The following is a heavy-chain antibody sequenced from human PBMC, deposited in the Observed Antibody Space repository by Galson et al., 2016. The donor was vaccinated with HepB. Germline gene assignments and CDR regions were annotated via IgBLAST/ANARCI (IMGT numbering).Heavy chain of an antibody. J-gene: IGHJ1*01. Sequence: SLRLSCAASGFTVTSHYMSWVRQAPGKGLEWVSIIYSGGSTYFADSVKGRFTISRDNSKNTLYLQMNRLRAEDTAVYYCARGKENEYFQHWGQGTLVTVSS. CDR2: IYSGGST. CDR3: ARGKENEYFQH. CDR1: GFTVTSHY. V-gene: IGHV3-66*01.